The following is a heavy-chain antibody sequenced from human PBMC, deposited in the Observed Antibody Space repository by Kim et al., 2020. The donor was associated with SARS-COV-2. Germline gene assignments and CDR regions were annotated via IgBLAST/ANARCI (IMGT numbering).Heavy chain of an antibody. Sequence: GGSLRLSCAASGFTFSSYAMHWVRQAPGKGLEWVAVISYDGSNKYYADSVKGRFTISRDNSKNTLYLQMNSLRAEDTAVYYCARDSPEYSSRQGGAFDIWGQGTMVTVSS. D-gene: IGHD6-6*01. V-gene: IGHV3-30-3*01. CDR2: ISYDGSNK. CDR1: GFTFSSYA. J-gene: IGHJ3*02. CDR3: ARDSPEYSSRQGGAFDI.